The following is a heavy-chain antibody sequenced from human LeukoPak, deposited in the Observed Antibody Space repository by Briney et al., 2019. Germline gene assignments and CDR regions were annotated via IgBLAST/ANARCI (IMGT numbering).Heavy chain of an antibody. D-gene: IGHD3-10*01. CDR3: ARDSGANRGGIGWFDP. Sequence: PSETLSLTCTVSGYSISSGYYWGWIRQPPGKGLEWIGSIYRSGSTYYNPSLKSRVTISVDTSKNQFSLKLSSVTAADTAVYYCARDSGANRGGIGWFDPWGQGTLVTVSS. V-gene: IGHV4-38-2*02. J-gene: IGHJ5*02. CDR2: IYRSGST. CDR1: GYSISSGYY.